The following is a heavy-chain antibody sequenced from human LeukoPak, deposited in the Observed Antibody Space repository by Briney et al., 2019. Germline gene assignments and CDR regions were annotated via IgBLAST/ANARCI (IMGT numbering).Heavy chain of an antibody. CDR2: ISSSSSYI. CDR1: GFTFSSYS. Sequence: GGSLRLSCAASGFTFSSYSMNWVRQAPGKGLEWVSSISSSSSYIYYADSVKGRFTISRDNAKNSLYLQMNSLRAEDTAVYYCARDKVLRFLEWAPDAFDIWGQGTMVTVSS. V-gene: IGHV3-21*01. J-gene: IGHJ3*02. CDR3: ARDKVLRFLEWAPDAFDI. D-gene: IGHD3-3*01.